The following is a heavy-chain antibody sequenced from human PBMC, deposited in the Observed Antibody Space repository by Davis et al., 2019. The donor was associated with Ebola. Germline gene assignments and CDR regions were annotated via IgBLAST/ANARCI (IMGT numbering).Heavy chain of an antibody. CDR1: GSSISSSGYY. D-gene: IGHD2-8*01. Sequence: PGGSLRLSCTVSGSSISSSGYYWSWIRKHRGMGLEWIGYIYYSGSTNYNPSLKSRVTISVDTSKNQFSLKLSSVTAADTAVYYCAREKRNLDCTTCVCLTYYYYYMDVWGKGTTVTVSS. V-gene: IGHV4-61*08. J-gene: IGHJ6*03. CDR2: IYYSGST. CDR3: AREKRNLDCTTCVCLTYYYYYMDV.